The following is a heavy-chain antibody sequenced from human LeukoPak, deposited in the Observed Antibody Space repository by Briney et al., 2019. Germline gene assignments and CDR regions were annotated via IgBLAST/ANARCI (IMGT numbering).Heavy chain of an antibody. D-gene: IGHD6-13*01. Sequence: SETLSLTCAVYGGSFSGYYWSWIRQPPGKGLEWIGEINHSGRTNYNPSLKSRVTISVDTSKNQFSLKLSSVTAADTAVYYCARCPGSWSGYDAFDIWGQGTMVTVSS. V-gene: IGHV4-34*01. J-gene: IGHJ3*02. CDR1: GGSFSGYY. CDR2: INHSGRT. CDR3: ARCPGSWSGYDAFDI.